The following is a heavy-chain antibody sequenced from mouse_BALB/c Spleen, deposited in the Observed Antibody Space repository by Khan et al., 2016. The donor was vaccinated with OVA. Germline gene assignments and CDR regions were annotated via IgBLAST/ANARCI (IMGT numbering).Heavy chain of an antibody. CDR2: IFPGSDTP. V-gene: IGHV1-77*01. Sequence: QVQLKQSGPELVKPGASLKVSCKASGYTFTDYIIGWVKQSTRQGLEWIGDIFPGSDTPYYNENFKDKATLTVDKSTNTAYMQLSSLTSDESAVYFCARGGYAACAYWGQGTLVTVSA. CDR3: ARGGYAACAY. D-gene: IGHD2-14*01. CDR1: GYTFTDYI. J-gene: IGHJ3*01.